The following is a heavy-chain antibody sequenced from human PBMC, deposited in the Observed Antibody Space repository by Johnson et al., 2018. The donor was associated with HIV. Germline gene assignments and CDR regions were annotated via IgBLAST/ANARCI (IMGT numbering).Heavy chain of an antibody. CDR2: ISSSGTPK. D-gene: IGHD6-13*01. CDR1: GFSFSAYY. Sequence: QVQLVESGGGVVKPGGSRRLSCEASGFSFSAYYMTWIRQAPGKGLEWVSSISSSGTPKYYADSVKGRFTISRDNGKNSLYLQMNSLRAEDTAVYYCARARDRSSSRDAFDIWGQGTMVTVSS. J-gene: IGHJ3*02. V-gene: IGHV3-11*04. CDR3: ARARDRSSSRDAFDI.